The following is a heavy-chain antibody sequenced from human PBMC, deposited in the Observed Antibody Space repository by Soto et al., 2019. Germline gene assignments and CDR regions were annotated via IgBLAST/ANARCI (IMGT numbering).Heavy chain of an antibody. CDR1: GYTLTRYG. CDR2: VSVHNGNT. V-gene: IGHV1-18*04. CDR3: ARDRSLYDSSGDKLRDAFDM. Sequence: QVQLVQSGAEVKKPGASVKVSCKASGYTLTRYGISWVRQAPGQGLEWMGWVSVHNGNTKYAQKLQGRVTMTTDRSTSTAYMELRSVRSDDTAVYYCARDRSLYDSSGDKLRDAFDMWGQGTMVTVSS. J-gene: IGHJ3*02. D-gene: IGHD3-22*01.